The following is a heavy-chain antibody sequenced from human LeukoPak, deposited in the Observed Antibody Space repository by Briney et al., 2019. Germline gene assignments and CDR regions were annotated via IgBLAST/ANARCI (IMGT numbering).Heavy chain of an antibody. CDR3: ARVYGSGSYYSNYYYYMDV. CDR1: GYTFTSYG. D-gene: IGHD3-10*01. V-gene: IGHV1-18*01. Sequence: ASVKVSCKASGYTFTSYGISWVRQAPGQGLEWMGWISAYNGNTNYAQKLQGRVTMTTDTSTSTAYMELRSLRSDDTAVYYCARVYGSGSYYSNYYYYMDVWGKGTTVTVSS. J-gene: IGHJ6*03. CDR2: ISAYNGNT.